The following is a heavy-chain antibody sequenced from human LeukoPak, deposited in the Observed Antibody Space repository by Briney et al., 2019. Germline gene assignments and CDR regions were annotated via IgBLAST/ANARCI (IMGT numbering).Heavy chain of an antibody. CDR3: ARDIVGDTDGY. CDR2: ISAYNGNT. CDR1: GYTFTSYG. J-gene: IGHJ4*02. V-gene: IGHV1-18*01. Sequence: GASLKVSCKASGYTFTSYGISWVRQAPGQGLEWMGWISAYNGNTNYAQKLQGRVTMTTDTSTSTAYMELRSLRSEDTAVYYCARDIVGDTDGYWGQGTLVTVSS. D-gene: IGHD1-26*01.